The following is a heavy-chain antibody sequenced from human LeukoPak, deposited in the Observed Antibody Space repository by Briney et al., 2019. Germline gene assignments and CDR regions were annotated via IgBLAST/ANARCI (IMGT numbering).Heavy chain of an antibody. CDR2: ISAYNGNT. CDR1: GYTFTSYG. D-gene: IGHD6-13*01. Sequence: GSVKVSCKASGYTFTSYGISWVRQAPGQGLEWMGWISAYNGNTNYAQKLQGRVTMTTDTSTSTAYMELRSLRSDDTAVYYCARDLISSWTFNWFDPWGQGTLVTVSS. V-gene: IGHV1-18*01. J-gene: IGHJ5*02. CDR3: ARDLISSWTFNWFDP.